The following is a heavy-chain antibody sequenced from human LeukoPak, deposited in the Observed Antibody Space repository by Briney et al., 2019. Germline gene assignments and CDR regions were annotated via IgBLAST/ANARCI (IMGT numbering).Heavy chain of an antibody. CDR1: GFTFSNYA. J-gene: IGHJ5*02. V-gene: IGHV3-23*01. D-gene: IGHD2-21*01. CDR2: ITSSGGSI. Sequence: GGSLRLSCAASGFTFSNYAMNWVRQAPGKGLEWVSGITSSGGSIYYADSVMGRFTISRDNSKNTLYLQMNSLRAEDTAVYYCAKAYSPRDWFDPWGQGTLVTVSS. CDR3: AKAYSPRDWFDP.